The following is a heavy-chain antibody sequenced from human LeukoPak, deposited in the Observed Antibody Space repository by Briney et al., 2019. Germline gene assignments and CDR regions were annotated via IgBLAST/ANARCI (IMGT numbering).Heavy chain of an antibody. Sequence: GGSLRLSCAGSGFTFNIYWMHWVRQAPGKGLVWVSRILPDGMSSYADSVKGRFTFSRDNAKNTLYLHMNNLGPDDTAVYYCVRGGASFDHWGQGTLVTVSS. D-gene: IGHD3-10*01. CDR1: GFTFNIYW. V-gene: IGHV3-74*01. CDR2: ILPDGMSS. CDR3: VRGGASFDH. J-gene: IGHJ4*02.